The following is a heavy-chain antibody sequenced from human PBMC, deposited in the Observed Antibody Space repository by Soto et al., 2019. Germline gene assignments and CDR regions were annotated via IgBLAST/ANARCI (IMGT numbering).Heavy chain of an antibody. V-gene: IGHV3-33*01. J-gene: IGHJ5*01. CDR1: GLTFHSFG. CDR2: IWFDGSQK. CDR3: ARGLGAGWFDS. D-gene: IGHD2-15*01. Sequence: QASLVESGGGVVQPGKSLRLSCVASGLTFHSFGMHWVRQVPGKGLEWVAFIWFDGSQKFYAESVEGRFAISRDNSKNTLYLQMNNLRVEDTAVFHCARGLGAGWFDSWGRGTQVTVSS.